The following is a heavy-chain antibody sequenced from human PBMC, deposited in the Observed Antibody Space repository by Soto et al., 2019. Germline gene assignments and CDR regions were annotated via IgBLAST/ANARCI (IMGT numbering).Heavy chain of an antibody. V-gene: IGHV1-69*08. Sequence: QVQLVQSGAEVKKPGSSVKVSCRASGDTFSSYTVNWVRQAPGRGLEWLGRIIPVLVTTDYAQKFKGRVTITADKPTNIVYMELSSLRSEERAVYYCARRRYCGYDCYHKHYYGMDVWGQGTTVTVAS. CDR2: IIPVLVTT. J-gene: IGHJ6*02. CDR3: ARRRYCGYDCYHKHYYGMDV. CDR1: GDTFSSYT. D-gene: IGHD2-21*02.